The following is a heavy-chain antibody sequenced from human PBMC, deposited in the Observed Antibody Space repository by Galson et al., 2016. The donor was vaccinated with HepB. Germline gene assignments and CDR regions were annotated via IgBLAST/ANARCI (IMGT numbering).Heavy chain of an antibody. CDR2: ITPDGSRT. J-gene: IGHJ4*02. CDR3: ARDNTGRFDY. D-gene: IGHD2-8*02. V-gene: IGHV3-74*01. CDR1: GFTFSSYW. Sequence: SLRLSCAASGFTFSSYWMHWVRQDAGRGLVWVSSITPDGSRTAYADSVRGRVTISRDNAKNTLDLQMDSLRAEETAVYYCARDNTGRFDYWGQGALVTVSS.